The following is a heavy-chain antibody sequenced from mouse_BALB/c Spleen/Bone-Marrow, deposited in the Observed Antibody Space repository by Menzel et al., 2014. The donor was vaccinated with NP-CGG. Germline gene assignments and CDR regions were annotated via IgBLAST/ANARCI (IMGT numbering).Heavy chain of an antibody. V-gene: IGHV1S132*01. CDR1: GYTFTNYW. D-gene: IGHD1-1*01. J-gene: IGHJ4*01. CDR2: IFPGTGTT. CDR3: ARHYYGSSDAMDY. Sequence: LVESGAELVKPGASVKLSCKTSGYTFTNYWIQWVKQRPGQGLGWIGEIFPGTGTTHYNEKFKGKATLTIDTSSSTAYMQLSSLTSEDSAVYFCARHYYGSSDAMDYWGQGTSVTVSS.